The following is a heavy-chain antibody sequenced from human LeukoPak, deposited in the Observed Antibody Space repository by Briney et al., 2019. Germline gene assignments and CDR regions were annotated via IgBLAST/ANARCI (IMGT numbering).Heavy chain of an antibody. CDR3: ARVGYSYGLDY. V-gene: IGHV3-30-3*01. Sequence: GGSLRLSCAASGFTFSSYAMHWVRQAPGKGLEWVAVISYDGSNKYYADSVKGRFTISRDNSKNTLYLQMNSLRAEDTAVYYCARVGYSYGLDYWGQGTLVTVSS. CDR1: GFTFSSYA. D-gene: IGHD5-18*01. CDR2: ISYDGSNK. J-gene: IGHJ4*02.